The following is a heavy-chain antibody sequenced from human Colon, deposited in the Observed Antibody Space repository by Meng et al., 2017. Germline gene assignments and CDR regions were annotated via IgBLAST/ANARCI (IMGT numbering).Heavy chain of an antibody. CDR3: ARGGYHDSDSTVDY. Sequence: QVQLQESGPGLVKPSGTLSLTFAVSGGSISGLKWWSWVRQPPGKGLEWIGEIYHSGSTNYNPSLRSRVTMSVDNSKNQFSLKLTSVTAADTAVYFCARGGYHDSDSTVDYWGQGTLVTVSS. J-gene: IGHJ4*02. CDR1: GGSISGLKW. CDR2: IYHSGST. V-gene: IGHV4-4*02. D-gene: IGHD5-12*01.